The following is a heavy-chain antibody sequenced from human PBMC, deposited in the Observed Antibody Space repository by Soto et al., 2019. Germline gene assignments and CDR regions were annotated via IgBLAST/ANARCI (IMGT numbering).Heavy chain of an antibody. V-gene: IGHV3-30*03. D-gene: IGHD6-19*01. Sequence: QVQLVESGGGVVQPGRSLRLSCAASGFTFSSYGMHWVRQAPGKGLEWVAVISYDGSNEYYGDSVKGRFTISRDNSKNKNSLHLNILRAGDTDTYDCSTGVEVPGYYVQHWGQGTPVTVSS. J-gene: IGHJ1*01. CDR1: GFTFSSYG. CDR3: STGVEVPGYYVQH. CDR2: ISYDGSNE.